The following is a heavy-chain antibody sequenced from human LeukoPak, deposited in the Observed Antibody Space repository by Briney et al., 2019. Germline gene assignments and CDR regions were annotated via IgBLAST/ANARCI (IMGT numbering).Heavy chain of an antibody. Sequence: GGSLRLSCAASGFTFSSYEMNWVRQAPGKGLEWVSYISSSGSTIYYADSVKGRFTISRDNAKNSLYPQMNSLRAEDTAVYYCARDHHYGSGSPTPFDYWGQGTLVTVSS. CDR3: ARDHHYGSGSPTPFDY. J-gene: IGHJ4*02. D-gene: IGHD3-10*01. V-gene: IGHV3-48*03. CDR2: ISSSGSTI. CDR1: GFTFSSYE.